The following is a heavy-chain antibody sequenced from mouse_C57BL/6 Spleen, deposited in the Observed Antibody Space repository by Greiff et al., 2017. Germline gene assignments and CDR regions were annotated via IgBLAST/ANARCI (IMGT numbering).Heavy chain of an antibody. CDR2: INPGSGGT. CDR1: GYAFTNYL. D-gene: IGHD2-4*01. V-gene: IGHV1-54*01. CDR3: ARGLYDYQTDSFAY. J-gene: IGHJ3*01. Sequence: VQLVESGAELVRPGTSVKVSCKASGYAFTNYLIEWVKQRPGQGLEWIGVINPGSGGTNYNEKFKGKATLTADKSSSTAYMQLSSLTSEDSAVYFCARGLYDYQTDSFAYWGQGTLVTVSA.